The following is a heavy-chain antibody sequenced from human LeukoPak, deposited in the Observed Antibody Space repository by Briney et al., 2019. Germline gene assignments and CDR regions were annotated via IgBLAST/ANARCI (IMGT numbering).Heavy chain of an antibody. CDR3: ARYFYDSSGSSSDAYDI. CDR2: INPNSGGT. D-gene: IGHD3-22*01. V-gene: IGHV1-2*02. Sequence: ASVKVSCKTSGYTFTGYYMHWVRQAPGQGLEWMGWINPNSGGTNYAQRFQGRVTMTRDMSISTAYMELSRLRSDDSAVYYCARYFYDSSGSSSDAYDIWGQGTVVTVSS. J-gene: IGHJ3*02. CDR1: GYTFTGYY.